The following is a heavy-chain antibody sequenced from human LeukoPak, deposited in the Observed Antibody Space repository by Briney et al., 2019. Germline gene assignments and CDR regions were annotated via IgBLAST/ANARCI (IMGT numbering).Heavy chain of an antibody. CDR3: AKSPVSCGGGSCYSEFDY. V-gene: IGHV3-23*01. J-gene: IGHJ4*02. CDR1: GFTFSSYA. Sequence: PGGSLRLSCAPSGFTFSSYAMSWVRQAPGKGLEWVSAISGSGGSTYYADSVKGRFTISRDNYKNTLYLQMNSLRAEDTAVYYCAKSPVSCGGGSCYSEFDYWGQGTLVTVSS. D-gene: IGHD2-15*01. CDR2: ISGSGGST.